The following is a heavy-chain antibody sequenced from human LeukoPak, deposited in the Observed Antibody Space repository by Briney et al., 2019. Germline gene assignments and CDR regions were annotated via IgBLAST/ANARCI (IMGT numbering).Heavy chain of an antibody. CDR1: GYTFTSYY. Sequence: GASVKVSCKASGYTFTSYYMHWVRQAPGQGLEWMGWINPNSGGTNYAQKFQGRVTMTRDTSISTAYMELSRLRSDDTAVYYCARAMRVYYAYYYYMDVWGKGTTVTVSS. CDR2: INPNSGGT. J-gene: IGHJ6*03. D-gene: IGHD3-10*01. CDR3: ARAMRVYYAYYYYMDV. V-gene: IGHV1-2*02.